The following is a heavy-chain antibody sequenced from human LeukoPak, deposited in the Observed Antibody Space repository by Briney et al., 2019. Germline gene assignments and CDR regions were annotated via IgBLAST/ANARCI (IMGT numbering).Heavy chain of an antibody. CDR3: ARGVVGESYYFDY. V-gene: IGHV1-2*06. J-gene: IGHJ4*02. Sequence: ASVKVSCKASGYTFTGYYVHWVRQAPGQGLEWMGRINPNSGGTNYAQKFQGRVTMTRDTSISTAYMELSRLRSDDTAVYYCARGVVGESYYFDYWGQGTLVTVSS. CDR1: GYTFTGYY. D-gene: IGHD1-26*01. CDR2: INPNSGGT.